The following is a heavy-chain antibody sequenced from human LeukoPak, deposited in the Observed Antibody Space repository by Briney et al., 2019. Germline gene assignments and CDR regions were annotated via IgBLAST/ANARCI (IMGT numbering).Heavy chain of an antibody. CDR1: GFTVSSNY. J-gene: IGHJ4*02. V-gene: IGHV3-66*01. Sequence: PGGSLRLSCAASGFTVSSNYMSWVHQAPGKGLEWVSVIYSGGSTYYADSVKGRFTISRDNSKNTLYLQMNSLRAEDTAVYYCARGNSPYSSGWYDYWGQGTLVTVSS. D-gene: IGHD6-19*01. CDR2: IYSGGST. CDR3: ARGNSPYSSGWYDY.